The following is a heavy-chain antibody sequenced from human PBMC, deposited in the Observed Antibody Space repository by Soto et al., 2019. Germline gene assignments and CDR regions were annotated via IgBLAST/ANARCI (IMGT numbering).Heavy chain of an antibody. CDR2: IYYSGNT. CDR3: ARGRYYGDYDY. CDR1: GVSISSYY. V-gene: IGHV4-59*12. D-gene: IGHD4-17*01. Sequence: SGTLSLTCAVSGVSISSYYWSWIRQPPGKGLEWIGYIYYSGNTNYNPSLKSRVTISVDTSKNEIFLKLGSVSDADTAVYYCARGRYYGDYDYGGPGTLVTVSS. J-gene: IGHJ4*02.